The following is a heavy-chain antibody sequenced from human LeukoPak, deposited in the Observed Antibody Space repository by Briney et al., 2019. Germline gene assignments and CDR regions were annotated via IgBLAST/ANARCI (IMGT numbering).Heavy chain of an antibody. CDR3: AKDIRQQLVATYNWFDP. CDR1: GFTFSSYG. Sequence: GGTLRLSCAASGFTFSSYGMSWVRQAPGKGLEGVSAISGSGGSTYYADSVKGRFTISRDNSKNTLYLQMNSLRAEDTAVYYCAKDIRQQLVATYNWFDPWGQGTLVTVSS. V-gene: IGHV3-23*01. D-gene: IGHD6-13*01. CDR2: ISGSGGST. J-gene: IGHJ5*02.